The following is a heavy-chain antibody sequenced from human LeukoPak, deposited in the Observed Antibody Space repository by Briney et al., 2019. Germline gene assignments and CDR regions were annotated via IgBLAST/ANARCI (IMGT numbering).Heavy chain of an antibody. V-gene: IGHV4-34*01. D-gene: IGHD3-3*01. Sequence: KPSETLSLTCTVSGGSISSYYWSWIRQPPGKGLEWIGEINHSGSTNYNPSLKSRVTISVDTSKNQFSLKLSSVTAADTAVYYCARGVYDFWSGYPLIDYWGQGTLVTVSS. CDR1: GGSISSYY. J-gene: IGHJ4*02. CDR2: INHSGST. CDR3: ARGVYDFWSGYPLIDY.